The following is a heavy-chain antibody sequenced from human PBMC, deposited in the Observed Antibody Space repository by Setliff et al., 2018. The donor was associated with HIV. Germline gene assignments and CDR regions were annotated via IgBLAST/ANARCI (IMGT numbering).Heavy chain of an antibody. CDR1: GGSVSTAGHY. J-gene: IGHJ6*02. Sequence: SETLSLTCTVSGGSVSTAGHYWGWIRQAPGKGLEWIGYISYSGSPYYSPSLKSRLNLSVDTSKNQFSLRLTAVTAADSAMHYCARLLTAVRGYYYGFDVWGQGTTVTVSS. V-gene: IGHV4-30-4*08. CDR3: ARLLTAVRGYYYGFDV. D-gene: IGHD2-21*01. CDR2: ISYSGSP.